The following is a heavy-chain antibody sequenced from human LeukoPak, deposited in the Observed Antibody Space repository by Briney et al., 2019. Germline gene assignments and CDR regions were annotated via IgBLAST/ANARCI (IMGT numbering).Heavy chain of an antibody. Sequence: GGSLRLSCAASGFTFSRYGMHWVRQAPGKGLEWVAVISYDGSNKYYADSVKGRFTISRDNSKNTLYLQMNSLRVEDTAVYYCAKNYGSGSSVKYYYYMDVWGKGTTVTVSS. V-gene: IGHV3-30*18. D-gene: IGHD3-10*01. CDR2: ISYDGSNK. CDR1: GFTFSRYG. J-gene: IGHJ6*03. CDR3: AKNYGSGSSVKYYYYMDV.